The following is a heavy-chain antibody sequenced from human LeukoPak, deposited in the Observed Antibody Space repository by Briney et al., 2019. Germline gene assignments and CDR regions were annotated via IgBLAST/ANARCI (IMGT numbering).Heavy chain of an antibody. Sequence: ASVKVSCKASGYTFTSYGISWVRQAPGQGLEWMGWISAYNGNTNYAQKLQGRVTMTTDTSTSTAYMELRSLRSDDTAVYYCARDRGIQLWLRDAFDIWGQGTMVTVSS. V-gene: IGHV1-18*01. J-gene: IGHJ3*02. CDR3: ARDRGIQLWLRDAFDI. CDR2: ISAYNGNT. CDR1: GYTFTSYG. D-gene: IGHD5-18*01.